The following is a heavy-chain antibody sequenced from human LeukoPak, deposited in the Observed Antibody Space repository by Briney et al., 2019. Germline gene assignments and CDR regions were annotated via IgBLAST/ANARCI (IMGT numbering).Heavy chain of an antibody. CDR2: IYYSGST. CDR1: GGSFSGYF. D-gene: IGHD3-16*02. CDR3: ASVGVIVIGSFDY. Sequence: SETLSLTCAVYGGSFSGYFWNWIRQPPGKGLEWIGSIYYSGSTYYNPSLKSRVTISVDTSKNQFSLKLSSVTAADTAVYYCASVGVIVIGSFDYWGQGTLVTVSS. V-gene: IGHV4-34*01. J-gene: IGHJ4*02.